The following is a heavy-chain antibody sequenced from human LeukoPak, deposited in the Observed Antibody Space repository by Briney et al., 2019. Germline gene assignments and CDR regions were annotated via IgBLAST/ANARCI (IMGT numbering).Heavy chain of an antibody. V-gene: IGHV3-74*01. CDR3: GRDPRGHHGLLTGPHDALDI. Sequence: GGSLRLSCVASGFTFSSDWVHWVRQAPGKALVWVSRISGDGVYTSYADSVKGRFTISRDNAKNTLYLQMNSLRADDTAVYYSGRDPRGHHGLLTGPHDALDIWGHGTMVTVSS. CDR2: ISGDGVYT. D-gene: IGHD3-9*01. J-gene: IGHJ3*02. CDR1: GFTFSSDW.